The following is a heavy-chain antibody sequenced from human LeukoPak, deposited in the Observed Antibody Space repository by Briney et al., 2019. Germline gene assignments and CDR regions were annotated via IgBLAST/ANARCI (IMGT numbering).Heavy chain of an antibody. CDR3: ARDSGDYYDSSGYSPITYYYGMDV. Sequence: SVKVSCKASGGTFSSYAISWVRQAPGRGLEWMGGIIPIFGTANYAQKFQGRVTITADESTSTAYMELSSLRSEDTAVYYCARDSGDYYDSSGYSPITYYYGMDVWAQGTTVTVSS. D-gene: IGHD3-22*01. J-gene: IGHJ6*02. CDR1: GGTFSSYA. CDR2: IIPIFGTA. V-gene: IGHV1-69*13.